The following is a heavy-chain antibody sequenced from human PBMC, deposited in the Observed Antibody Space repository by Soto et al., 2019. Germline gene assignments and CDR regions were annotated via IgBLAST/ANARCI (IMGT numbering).Heavy chain of an antibody. Sequence: QVQLVQSGAEVKKPGSSVKVSCRATGGPFSSYTFTWGRRASGQGLEWMGRIILVLGLANYAQKFQDRVTSTAGNSTGTVYMELSGLISEDTAVYYCARSGWGGPSGKWGQGSLVTVSS. V-gene: IGHV1-69*02. D-gene: IGHD6-25*01. CDR1: GGPFSSYT. J-gene: IGHJ4*01. CDR3: ARSGWGGPSGK. CDR2: IILVLGLA.